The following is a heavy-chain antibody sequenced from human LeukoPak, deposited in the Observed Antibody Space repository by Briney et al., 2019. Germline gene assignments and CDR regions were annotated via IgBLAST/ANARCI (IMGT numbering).Heavy chain of an antibody. CDR3: ASRADDFWSGEAWFDP. V-gene: IGHV4-30-2*01. J-gene: IGHJ5*02. CDR2: IYHSGST. D-gene: IGHD3-3*01. Sequence: WVRQMPGKGLEWIGYIYHSGSTYYNPSLKNRVTISVDRSKNQFSLKLSSVTAADTAVYYCASRADDFWSGEAWFDPWGQGTLVTVSS.